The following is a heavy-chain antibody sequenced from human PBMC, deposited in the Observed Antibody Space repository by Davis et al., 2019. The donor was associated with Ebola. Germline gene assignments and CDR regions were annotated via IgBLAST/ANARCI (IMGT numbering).Heavy chain of an antibody. CDR3: ARTLAYSSSWADY. CDR1: GGSISSGGYY. CDR2: IYYSGST. J-gene: IGHJ4*02. D-gene: IGHD6-13*01. Sequence: GSLRLSCTVSGGSISSGGYYWGWIRQPPGKGLEWIGSIYYSGSTYYNPSLKSRVTISVDTSKNQFSLKLSSVTAADTAVYYCARTLAYSSSWADYWGQGTLVTVSS. V-gene: IGHV4-39*01.